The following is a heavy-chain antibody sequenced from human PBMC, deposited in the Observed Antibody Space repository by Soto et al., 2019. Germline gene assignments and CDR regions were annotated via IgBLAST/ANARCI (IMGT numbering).Heavy chain of an antibody. Sequence: GLSLRLSFSASGFTVSSNYMSWVRQAPGKGLEWVSVIYSGGSTYYADSVKGRFTISRDNSKNTLYLQMNSLRAEDTAVYYCARVAVLDTAMVTPYYYYGMDVWGQGTTVT. CDR3: ARVAVLDTAMVTPYYYYGMDV. D-gene: IGHD5-18*01. CDR1: GFTVSSNY. CDR2: IYSGGST. V-gene: IGHV3-53*01. J-gene: IGHJ6*02.